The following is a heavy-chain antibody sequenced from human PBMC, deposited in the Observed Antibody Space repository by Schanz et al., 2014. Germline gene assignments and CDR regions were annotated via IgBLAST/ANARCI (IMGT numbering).Heavy chain of an antibody. CDR1: GFSLDIFA. CDR2: FNDGGVNK. Sequence: EVHLLESGGGLVEPGGSLRLSCATSGFSLDIFAVSWVRQAPGKGLEWVSSFNDGGVNKYYADSVKGRFTISSDNSKSTLYLQMSSLRAEDTAVYYCAKSQGSSFDSWGQGTQVTVSS. J-gene: IGHJ4*02. CDR3: AKSQGSSFDS. D-gene: IGHD6-13*01. V-gene: IGHV3-23*01.